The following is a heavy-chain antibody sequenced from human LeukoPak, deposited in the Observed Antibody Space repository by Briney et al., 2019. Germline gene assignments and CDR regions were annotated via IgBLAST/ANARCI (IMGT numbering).Heavy chain of an antibody. CDR1: GFTLSSYA. D-gene: IGHD4-11*01. V-gene: IGHV3-23*01. CDR2: ISGSGGST. CDR3: AKDLMGYSNYVFDY. J-gene: IGHJ4*02. Sequence: GGSLRLSCAASGFTLSSYAMSWVRQAPGKGLEWVSAISGSGGSTYYADSVKGRFTISRANSKNTLYLQMNSLRAEDTAVYYCAKDLMGYSNYVFDYWGQGTLVTVSS.